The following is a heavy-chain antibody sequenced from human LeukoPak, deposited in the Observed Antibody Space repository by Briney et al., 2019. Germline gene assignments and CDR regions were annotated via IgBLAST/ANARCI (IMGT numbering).Heavy chain of an antibody. CDR3: ARGQWLDNY. CDR1: GGSFSGHY. V-gene: IGHV4-34*01. Sequence: SETLSLPCAVYGGSFSGHYWSWIRQPPGKGLEWIGEINHSGSTNYNPSLKSRVTMSVDTSKNQFSLKLSSVTAADTGVYYCARGQWLDNYWGQGTLATVSS. D-gene: IGHD6-19*01. CDR2: INHSGST. J-gene: IGHJ4*02.